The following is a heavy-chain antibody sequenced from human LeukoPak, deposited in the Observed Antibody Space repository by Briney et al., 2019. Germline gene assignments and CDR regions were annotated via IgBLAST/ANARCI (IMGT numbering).Heavy chain of an antibody. CDR2: INPNSGAT. Sequence: ASVKVSCKASGYTFTDYYLHWVRQAPGQGLEWMGRINPNSGATTYAQQFQGRVTMTRDTSITTAYMEVSRLTSDDTAVYYCATETTGTPRGVYWGLGTLVTVSS. CDR3: ATETTGTPRGVY. J-gene: IGHJ4*02. V-gene: IGHV1-2*02. D-gene: IGHD4-17*01. CDR1: GYTFTDYY.